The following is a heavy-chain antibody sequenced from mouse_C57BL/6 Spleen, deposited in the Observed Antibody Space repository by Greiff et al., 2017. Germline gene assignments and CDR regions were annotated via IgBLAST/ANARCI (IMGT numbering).Heavy chain of an antibody. D-gene: IGHD2-4*01. CDR2: INPNNGGT. J-gene: IGHJ2*01. V-gene: IGHV1-26*01. Sequence: VQLQQSGPELVKPGASVKISCKASGYTFTDYYMNWVKQSHGKSLEWIGDINPNNGGTSYNQKFKGKATLTVDKSSSTAYMELRSLTSEDSAVYYCASYDSFDYWGQGTTLTVSS. CDR3: ASYDSFDY. CDR1: GYTFTDYY.